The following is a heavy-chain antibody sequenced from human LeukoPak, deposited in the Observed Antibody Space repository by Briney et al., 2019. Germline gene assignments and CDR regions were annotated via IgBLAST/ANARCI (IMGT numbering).Heavy chain of an antibody. D-gene: IGHD1-26*01. CDR2: IRYDGSSN. CDR1: GFTFSSYG. Sequence: GGSLRLSCAASGFTFSSYGMHWVRQAPGKGLEWVAFIRYDGSSNYYADSVKGRSTISRDNSKNTVYLQMNSLRAEDTAVYYCAMGPITTAPYYMDVWGKGTTVTVSS. CDR3: AMGPITTAPYYMDV. J-gene: IGHJ6*03. V-gene: IGHV3-30*02.